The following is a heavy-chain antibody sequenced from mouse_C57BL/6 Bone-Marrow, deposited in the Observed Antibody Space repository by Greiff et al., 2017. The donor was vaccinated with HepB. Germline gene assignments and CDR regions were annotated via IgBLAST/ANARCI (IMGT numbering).Heavy chain of an antibody. CDR3: ALIYYGYDRAMDY. CDR1: GYTFTSYW. V-gene: IGHV1-55*01. Sequence: QVHVKQPGAELVKPGASVKMSCKASGYTFTSYWITWVKQRPGQGLEWIGDIYPGSGSTNYNEKFKSKATLTVDTSSSTAYMQLSSLTSEDSAVYYCALIYYGYDRAMDYWGQGTSVTVSS. J-gene: IGHJ4*01. CDR2: IYPGSGST. D-gene: IGHD2-2*01.